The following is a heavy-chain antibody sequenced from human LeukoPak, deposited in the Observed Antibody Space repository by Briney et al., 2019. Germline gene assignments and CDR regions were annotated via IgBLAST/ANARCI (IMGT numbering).Heavy chain of an antibody. Sequence: ASVNVSCKASGYTFTGYYMHWMRQAPGQGLEWMGWINPNSGGTNYAQKFQGRVTMTRNTSISTAYMELSRLRSDDTAVYYCARDLSYSSSWYLGHLEYWGQGTLVTVSS. J-gene: IGHJ4*02. CDR2: INPNSGGT. D-gene: IGHD6-13*01. CDR1: GYTFTGYY. CDR3: ARDLSYSSSWYLGHLEY. V-gene: IGHV1-2*02.